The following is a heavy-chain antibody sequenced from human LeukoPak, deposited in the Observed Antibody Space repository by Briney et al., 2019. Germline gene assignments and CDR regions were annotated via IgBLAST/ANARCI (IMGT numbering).Heavy chain of an antibody. CDR3: ARSGYGSGTSFDY. CDR1: GGSISSSSYY. CDR2: INHSGST. J-gene: IGHJ4*02. Sequence: SETLSLTCTVSGGSISSSSYYWGWIRQPPGKGLEWIGEINHSGSTNYNPSLKSRVTISVDTSKNQFSLKLSSVTAADTAVYYCARSGYGSGTSFDYWGQGTLVTVSS. D-gene: IGHD3-10*01. V-gene: IGHV4-39*07.